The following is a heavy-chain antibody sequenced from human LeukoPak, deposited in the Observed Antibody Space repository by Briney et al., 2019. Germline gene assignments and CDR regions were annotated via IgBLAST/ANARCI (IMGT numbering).Heavy chain of an antibody. J-gene: IGHJ4*02. Sequence: PGRSLRLSCAASGFTFDDYAMHWVRQAPGKGLEWVSGISWNSGSIGYADSVKGRFTISRDNAKNSLYLQMNSLRAEDTALYYCAKGSYYDSSGYCYDYWGQGTLVTVSS. CDR2: ISWNSGSI. CDR1: GFTFDDYA. V-gene: IGHV3-9*01. D-gene: IGHD3-22*01. CDR3: AKGSYYDSSGYCYDY.